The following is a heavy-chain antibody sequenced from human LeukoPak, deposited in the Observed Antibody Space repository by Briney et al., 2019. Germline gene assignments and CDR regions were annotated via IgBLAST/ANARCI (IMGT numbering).Heavy chain of an antibody. CDR3: ARGRRWLQF. CDR2: INRSGST. V-gene: IGHV4-34*01. Sequence: SETLSLTCAVYGGSFSGYYWSWIRQPPGKGLEWIGEINRSGSTNYNPSLKSRVTISVDTSKNQFSLKLSSVTAADTAVYYCARGRRWLQFGGQGTLVTVSS. CDR1: GGSFSGYY. J-gene: IGHJ4*02. D-gene: IGHD5-24*01.